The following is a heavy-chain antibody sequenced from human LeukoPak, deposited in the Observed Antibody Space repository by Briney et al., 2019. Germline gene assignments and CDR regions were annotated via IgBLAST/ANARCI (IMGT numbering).Heavy chain of an antibody. J-gene: IGHJ4*02. CDR2: ISSSSSYI. CDR1: GFTFSSYS. D-gene: IGHD6-13*01. CDR3: ARDSSSSSAHRY. V-gene: IGHV3-21*01. Sequence: GGSLRLSCAASGFTFSSYSMNWVRQAPGKGLEWVSSISSSSSYIYYADSVKGRFTISRDNAKNSLYLQMNSLRAEDTAVYYCARDSSSSSAHRYWGQGTLVTVSS.